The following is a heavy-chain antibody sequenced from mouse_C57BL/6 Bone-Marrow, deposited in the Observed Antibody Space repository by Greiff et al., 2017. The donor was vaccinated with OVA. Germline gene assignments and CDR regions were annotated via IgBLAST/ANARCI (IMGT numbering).Heavy chain of an antibody. J-gene: IGHJ1*03. Sequence: QVQLQQPGAELVKPGASVKLSCKASGYSFTSYWMQWVKQRPGQGLEWIGEIDPSDSYTNYNQKFKGKATLTVDTSSSTAYMQLSSLTSEDSAVYYCARPRWLLRGYFDVWGTGTTVTVSS. CDR3: ARPRWLLRGYFDV. V-gene: IGHV1-50*01. CDR1: GYSFTSYW. D-gene: IGHD2-3*01. CDR2: IDPSDSYT.